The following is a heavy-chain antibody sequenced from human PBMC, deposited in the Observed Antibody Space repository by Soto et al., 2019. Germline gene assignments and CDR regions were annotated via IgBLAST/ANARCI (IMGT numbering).Heavy chain of an antibody. CDR3: ARGISQKYGMDV. CDR2: INVVGSNR. V-gene: IGHV3-74*01. Sequence: EVQLVESGGGLVQPGGSLRLSCAASGFTFISHWIHWVRQAPGKGLVWVSRINVVGSNRNYADSVKGRFTISRDNAKNTVYLQMNSLRADDTAVYFCARGISQKYGMDVWGQGTTV. D-gene: IGHD3-3*02. J-gene: IGHJ6*02. CDR1: GFTFISHW.